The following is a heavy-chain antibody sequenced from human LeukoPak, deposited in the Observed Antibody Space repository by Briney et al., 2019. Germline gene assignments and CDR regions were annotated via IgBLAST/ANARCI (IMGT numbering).Heavy chain of an antibody. CDR3: ARDHDILTGYYANNWFDP. V-gene: IGHV1-2*02. J-gene: IGHJ5*02. D-gene: IGHD3-9*01. Sequence: ASVKVSCKASGYTFTGYYMHWVRQAPGQGLEWMGWINPNSGGTNYAQKFQGRVTMTRDTSISTVYMELSRLRSDDTAVYYCARDHDILTGYYANNWFDPWGQGTLVTVSS. CDR2: INPNSGGT. CDR1: GYTFTGYY.